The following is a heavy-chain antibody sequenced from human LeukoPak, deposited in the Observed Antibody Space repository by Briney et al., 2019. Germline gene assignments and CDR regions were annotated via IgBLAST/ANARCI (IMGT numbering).Heavy chain of an antibody. CDR1: GFTFSSYS. Sequence: GGSLRLSCSASGFTFSSYSMNWVRQAPGKGLEWVSYISSSSSTIYYADSVKGRFTISRDNAKNSLYLHMNSLRAEDTAVYYCARDSGSGWYVYFDYWGQGTLVTVSS. V-gene: IGHV3-48*04. J-gene: IGHJ4*02. CDR3: ARDSGSGWYVYFDY. D-gene: IGHD6-19*01. CDR2: ISSSSSTI.